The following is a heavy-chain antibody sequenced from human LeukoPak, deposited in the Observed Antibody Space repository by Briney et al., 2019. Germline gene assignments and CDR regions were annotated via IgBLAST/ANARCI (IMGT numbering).Heavy chain of an antibody. CDR1: GFIFGGYW. Sequence: PGGSLRLSCAASGFIFGGYWMSWVRQAPGRGLEWVANTNPDGSIKYYVDSVNGRFTISRDNVKNSLYLQMNSLRAEDTAVYYCVSGFLQWLYWGQGTLVTVSS. V-gene: IGHV3-7*01. D-gene: IGHD3-3*01. CDR2: TNPDGSIK. CDR3: VSGFLQWLY. J-gene: IGHJ4*02.